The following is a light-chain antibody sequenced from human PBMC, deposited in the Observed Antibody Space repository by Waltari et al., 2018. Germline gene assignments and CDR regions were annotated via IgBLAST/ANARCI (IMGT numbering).Light chain of an antibody. J-gene: IGKJ2*01. V-gene: IGKV4-1*01. CDR2: WTS. CDR1: PSVLYSSNNENC. CDR3: QQYYSTPPT. Sequence: IVMTQTPDSLAVSLGERATINCKSSPSVLYSSNNENCLAWYQQKPGQPPKLLIYWTSTRESGVADRFSGSGSGTDFTLTISSLQAEDVATYYCQQYYSTPPTFGQGTRLEIK.